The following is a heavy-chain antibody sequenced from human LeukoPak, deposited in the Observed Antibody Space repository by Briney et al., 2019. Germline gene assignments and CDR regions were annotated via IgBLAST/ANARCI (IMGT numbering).Heavy chain of an antibody. CDR1: GFTFDDYG. D-gene: IGHD2-2*02. CDR2: INWNGGST. J-gene: IGHJ4*02. V-gene: IGHV3-20*04. Sequence: GGSLRLSCAASGFTFDDYGMSWVRQAPGKGLEWVSGINWNGGSTYYADSVKGRFTISRDNSKNTLFLQMNSLRAEDTAIYYCAKDQHCSSTSCYRGGFDYWGQGTLVTVSS. CDR3: AKDQHCSSTSCYRGGFDY.